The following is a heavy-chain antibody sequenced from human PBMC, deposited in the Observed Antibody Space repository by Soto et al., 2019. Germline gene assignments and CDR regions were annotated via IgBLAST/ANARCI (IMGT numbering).Heavy chain of an antibody. D-gene: IGHD6-13*01. Sequence: AASVKVSCKASGYTFTSYAITWVRQAPGQGLEWMGWISTYNHDTRYAQRFQGRLSMATDTSTSTAYMELRSLTSDDTAVYYCARGSRMDSSSWYIGSGNDYWGQGTLVTVSS. CDR1: GYTFTSYA. V-gene: IGHV1-18*01. CDR2: ISTYNHDT. CDR3: ARGSRMDSSSWYIGSGNDY. J-gene: IGHJ4*02.